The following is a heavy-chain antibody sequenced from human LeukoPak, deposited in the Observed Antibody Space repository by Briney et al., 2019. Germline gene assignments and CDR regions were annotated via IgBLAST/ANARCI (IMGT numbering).Heavy chain of an antibody. V-gene: IGHV4-4*09. CDR3: ARGDGSGPYGMDV. CDR2: IYPGGST. D-gene: IGHD3-10*01. CDR1: GGSISSYY. Sequence: PSETLSLTCTVSGGSISSYYWSWIRQPPGKGLEWIAYIYPGGSTNNNPSLKSRVTISADTSKNEFSLKLRSVTAADTAVYYCARGDGSGPYGMDVWGQGTTVTVSS. J-gene: IGHJ6*02.